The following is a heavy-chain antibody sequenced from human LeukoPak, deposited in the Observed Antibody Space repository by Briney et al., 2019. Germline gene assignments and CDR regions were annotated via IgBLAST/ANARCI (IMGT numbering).Heavy chain of an antibody. V-gene: IGHV1-18*01. J-gene: IGHJ6*02. CDR3: ARAGVFGVVINYYYYGMDV. D-gene: IGHD3-3*01. Sequence: GASVKVSCKASGYTFTSYGISWVRQAPGQGLEWMGWISAYNGNTNYAQKLQGRVTMTTDTSTSTAYMELSSLRSEDTAVYYCARAGVFGVVINYYYYGMDVWGQGTTVTVSS. CDR1: GYTFTSYG. CDR2: ISAYNGNT.